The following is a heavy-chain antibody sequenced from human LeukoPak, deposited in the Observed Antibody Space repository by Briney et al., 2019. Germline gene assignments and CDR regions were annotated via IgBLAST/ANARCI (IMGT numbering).Heavy chain of an antibody. J-gene: IGHJ4*02. D-gene: IGHD7-27*01. Sequence: SETLSLTCTVSGVSIRSHYWIWIRQPPGKGLEWIGHISYSGSTNYNPSLKSRVTISVDTSKNQFSLRLSSVTAADTAVYYCARDGEGDEGWDYWGQGTLVTVSS. CDR3: ARDGEGDEGWDY. CDR2: ISYSGST. CDR1: GVSIRSHY. V-gene: IGHV4-59*11.